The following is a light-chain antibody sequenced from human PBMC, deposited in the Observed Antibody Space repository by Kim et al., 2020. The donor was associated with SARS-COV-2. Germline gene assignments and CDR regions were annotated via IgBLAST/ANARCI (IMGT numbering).Light chain of an antibody. V-gene: IGLV3-1*01. CDR3: LAWDTNTAWV. CDR2: QDN. J-gene: IGLJ3*02. CDR1: DLGNKY. Sequence: SYELTQPPSVSVSPGQTATITCSGDDLGNKYVSWYQQKPGQSPVLVIHQDNKWPSGIPERFSGSNSGNTATLTISGTQAMDEGDYYCLAWDTNTAWVFGGGNQLTVL.